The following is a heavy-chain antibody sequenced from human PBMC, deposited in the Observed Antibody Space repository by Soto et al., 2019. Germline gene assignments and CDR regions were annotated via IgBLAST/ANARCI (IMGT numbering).Heavy chain of an antibody. J-gene: IGHJ6*02. Sequence: PSETLSLTCAVSGYSISSGYYWGWNRQPPGTGLEWIGSIYQSGSTYYNPSLKSRVTISVDTSKNQFSLKLSSVTAADPAVYYRARVRGYGMDVWGQGTTVTVSS. D-gene: IGHD3-16*01. V-gene: IGHV4-38-2*01. CDR3: ARVRGYGMDV. CDR1: GYSISSGYY. CDR2: IYQSGST.